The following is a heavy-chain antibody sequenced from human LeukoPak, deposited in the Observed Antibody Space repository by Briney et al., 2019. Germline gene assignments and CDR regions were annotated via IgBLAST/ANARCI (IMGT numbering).Heavy chain of an antibody. D-gene: IGHD6-19*01. Sequence: SETLSLTCTVSGGSISSSSYYWGWIRQPPGKGLEWIGSIYYSGSTYYNPSLKSRVTISVDTSKNQFSLKLSSVTAADTAVYYCARSYSSGWFHFDHWGQGTLVTVSS. J-gene: IGHJ4*02. CDR1: GGSISSSSYY. CDR2: IYYSGST. V-gene: IGHV4-39*01. CDR3: ARSYSSGWFHFDH.